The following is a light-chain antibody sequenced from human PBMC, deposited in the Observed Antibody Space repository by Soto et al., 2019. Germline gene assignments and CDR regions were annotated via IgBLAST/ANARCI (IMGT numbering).Light chain of an antibody. Sequence: EIVLTQSPGTLSLSPGERATLSCRASQSVRNNSLAWYQQQPGQAPRLLIFGASSMATGIPDRFSGSGSVTDFTLNISRLEPDDCAVSFCHQYGYGADTFVQGTKLEIK. J-gene: IGKJ2*01. CDR2: GAS. V-gene: IGKV3-20*01. CDR3: HQYGYGADT. CDR1: QSVRNNS.